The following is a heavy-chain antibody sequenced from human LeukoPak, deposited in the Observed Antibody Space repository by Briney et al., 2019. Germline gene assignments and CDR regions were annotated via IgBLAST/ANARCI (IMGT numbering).Heavy chain of an antibody. CDR2: IKQDGSEK. J-gene: IGHJ4*02. CDR1: GFTFSSYW. V-gene: IGHV3-7*01. CDR3: ARGLRGPDY. Sequence: PGGSLRLSCAASGFTFSSYWMSWVRQAPGKGLEWVANIKQDGSEKYYVDSVKGRFTISRDNAKNSLFLQMNRLRDEDTAVYYCARGLRGPDYWGQGTQVTVSS.